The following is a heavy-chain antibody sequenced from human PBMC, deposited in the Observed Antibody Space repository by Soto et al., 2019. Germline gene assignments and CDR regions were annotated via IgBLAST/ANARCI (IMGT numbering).Heavy chain of an antibody. J-gene: IGHJ6*02. V-gene: IGHV4-30-4*01. Sequence: SETLSLTCTVSGGSISSGDYYWSWIRQPPGKGLEWIGYIYYSGSTYHNPSLKSRVTISVDTSKNQFSLKLSSVTAADTAVYYCARDVWAYDYYYGMDVWGQGTTVTV. CDR2: IYYSGST. CDR3: ARDVWAYDYYYGMDV. D-gene: IGHD2-8*01. CDR1: GGSISSGDYY.